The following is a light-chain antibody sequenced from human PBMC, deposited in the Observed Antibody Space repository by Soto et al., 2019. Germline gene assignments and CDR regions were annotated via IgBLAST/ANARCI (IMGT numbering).Light chain of an antibody. CDR1: DSNIGAGYG. V-gene: IGLV1-40*01. J-gene: IGLJ3*02. CDR3: QSFDSRLSGSL. Sequence: QSVLTQPPSMSGAPGQRVSISCTGSDSNIGAGYGVHWYQQLPGTAPKLLIYGNNNRPSGVPDRFSGSKSGTSASLAISGLQAEDEADYYFQSFDSRLSGSLFGGGTKLTVL. CDR2: GNN.